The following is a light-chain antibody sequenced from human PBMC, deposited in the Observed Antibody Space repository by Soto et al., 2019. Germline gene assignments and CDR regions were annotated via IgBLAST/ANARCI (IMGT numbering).Light chain of an antibody. CDR3: HQYDRPPRT. CDR1: QSVLYSSNNKNH. Sequence: DIVMTQSPDSLAVSLGERATINCKSSQSVLYSSNNKNHLAWYQQKPGQPPKLLIYWASTRESGVPDRFSGSGSGTDFPLTISSLQAEDVAVYYCHQYDRPPRTFGQGTKVEIK. V-gene: IGKV4-1*01. CDR2: WAS. J-gene: IGKJ1*01.